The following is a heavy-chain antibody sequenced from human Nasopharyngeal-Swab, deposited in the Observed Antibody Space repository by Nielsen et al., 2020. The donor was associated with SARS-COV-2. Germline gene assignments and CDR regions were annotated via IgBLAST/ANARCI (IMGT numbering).Heavy chain of an antibody. CDR3: ARDSSGWHYFDY. CDR1: GFTFSSYG. D-gene: IGHD6-19*01. J-gene: IGHJ4*02. Sequence: GESLKISCAASGFTFSSYGMHWVRQAPGKGLEWVAVIWYDGSNKYCADSVKGRFTISRDNSKNTLYLQMNSLRAEDTAVYYCARDSSGWHYFDYWGQGTLVTVSS. V-gene: IGHV3-33*01. CDR2: IWYDGSNK.